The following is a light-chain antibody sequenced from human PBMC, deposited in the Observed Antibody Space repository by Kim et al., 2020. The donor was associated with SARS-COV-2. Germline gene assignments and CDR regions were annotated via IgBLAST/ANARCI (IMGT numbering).Light chain of an antibody. CDR3: QSYYSSLSSSM. CDR1: SSNDVGGYD. CDR2: DDG. V-gene: IGLV1-40*01. Sequence: VITTCTSGSSNDVGGYDVDWYHQLPATAANHLIFDDGSRRPGVASRCSGSKSGTTASLPITGLQPEDEADYYYQSYYSSLSSSMFGGGTQLTVL. J-gene: IGLJ3*02.